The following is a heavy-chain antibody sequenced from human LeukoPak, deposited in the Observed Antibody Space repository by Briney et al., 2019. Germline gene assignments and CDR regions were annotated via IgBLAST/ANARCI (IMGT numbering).Heavy chain of an antibody. D-gene: IGHD3-22*01. V-gene: IGHV4-61*02. CDR2: IYTSGST. CDR1: GGSISSGSYY. J-gene: IGHJ4*02. CDR3: ARVMVGYYDSSGYYYFDY. Sequence: SQTLSLTCTVSGGSISSGSYYWSWIRQPAEKGLEWIGRIYTSGSTNYNPSLKSRVTISVDTSKNQFSLKLSSVTAADTAVYYCARVMVGYYDSSGYYYFDYWGQGTLVTVPS.